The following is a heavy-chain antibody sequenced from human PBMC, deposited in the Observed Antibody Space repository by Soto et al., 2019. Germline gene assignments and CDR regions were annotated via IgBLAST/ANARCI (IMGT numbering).Heavy chain of an antibody. CDR1: GGSISSYY. Sequence: SETLSLTCTGSGGSISSYYWSWIRQPPEKGLEWIGYIYYSGSTNYNPSLKSRVTISVDTSKNQFSLKLSSVTAADTAVYYCARLWFGELSYFDYWGQGTLVTVSS. CDR2: IYYSGST. J-gene: IGHJ4*02. V-gene: IGHV4-59*08. CDR3: ARLWFGELSYFDY. D-gene: IGHD3-10*01.